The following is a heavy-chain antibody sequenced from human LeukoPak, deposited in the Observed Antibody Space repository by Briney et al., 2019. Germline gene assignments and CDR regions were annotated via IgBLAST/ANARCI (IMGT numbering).Heavy chain of an antibody. Sequence: SETLSLTCTVSGDSIRDYYWNWIRRPPGRGLGWIGYIYYSGSTKYNPSLKSRLTISIDASKRQFSLKMRSVTAADTAVYYCAREVAAPGSDVSDIWGQGAAVTVSS. D-gene: IGHD6-13*01. V-gene: IGHV4-59*01. CDR3: AREVAAPGSDVSDI. J-gene: IGHJ3*02. CDR1: GDSIRDYY. CDR2: IYYSGST.